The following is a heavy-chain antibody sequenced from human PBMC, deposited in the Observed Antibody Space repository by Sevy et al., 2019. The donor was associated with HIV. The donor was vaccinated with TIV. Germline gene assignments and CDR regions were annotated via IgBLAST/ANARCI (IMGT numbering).Heavy chain of an antibody. Sequence: SETLSLTCTVSGDSISGYYWSWIRQPPGKGLEWIGYIYYSGSTNYNSSLKSRVAISVDTSKNQFSLKLRSVTAADTAVYYCARALQDYYYALDVWGQGTTVTVS. CDR1: GDSISGYY. J-gene: IGHJ6*02. V-gene: IGHV4-59*01. CDR2: IYYSGST. CDR3: ARALQDYYYALDV.